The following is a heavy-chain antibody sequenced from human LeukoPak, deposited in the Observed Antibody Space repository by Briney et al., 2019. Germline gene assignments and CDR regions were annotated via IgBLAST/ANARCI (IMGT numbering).Heavy chain of an antibody. CDR1: GGSISSYY. CDR3: ARDSSAYNNLDY. Sequence: KPSETLSLTCTVPGGSISSYYWSWIRQPPGKGLEWIGYIYYSGSTFNNPSLKSRVTISVDTSKNQFSLRLSSVTAADTAVYYCARDSSAYNNLDYWGQGTLITVSS. V-gene: IGHV4-59*12. CDR2: IYYSGST. D-gene: IGHD3-22*01. J-gene: IGHJ4*02.